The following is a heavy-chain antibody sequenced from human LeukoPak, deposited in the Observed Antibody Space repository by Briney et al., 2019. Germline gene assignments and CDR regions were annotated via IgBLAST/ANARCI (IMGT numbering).Heavy chain of an antibody. CDR3: ARGWDSSGYLYYYYYYMDV. CDR1: GGSFSGYY. D-gene: IGHD3-22*01. V-gene: IGHV4-34*01. CDR2: INHSGST. Sequence: RPSETLSLTCAVYGGSFSGYYWSWIRQPPGKGLEWIGEINHSGSTNYIPSLKSRVTISVDTSKNQFSLKLSSVTAADTAVYYCARGWDSSGYLYYYYYYMDVWGKGTTVTVSS. J-gene: IGHJ6*03.